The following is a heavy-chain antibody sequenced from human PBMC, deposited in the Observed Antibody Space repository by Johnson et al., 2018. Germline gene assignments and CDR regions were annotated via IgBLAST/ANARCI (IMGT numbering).Heavy chain of an antibody. J-gene: IGHJ1*01. CDR3: GKDRRSGSSNVQH. D-gene: IGHD3-10*01. V-gene: IGHV3-30*18. CDR1: GFTFSSYG. Sequence: QVQLVQSGGGVVQPGRSLRLSCAASGFTFSSYGMHWVRQAPGKGLEWVAVISSDGSNKYYADSVKGRFTISRDNSKNTLYLEMNSLRAEDTAVDYGGKDRRSGSSNVQHWGQGTLVTVSS. CDR2: ISSDGSNK.